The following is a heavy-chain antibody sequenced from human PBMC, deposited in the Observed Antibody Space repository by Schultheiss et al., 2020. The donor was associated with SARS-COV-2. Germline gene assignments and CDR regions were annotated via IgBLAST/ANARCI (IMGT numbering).Heavy chain of an antibody. V-gene: IGHV1-46*01. CDR3: ERVSMTGGDAFDI. Sequence: ASVKVSCKASGGTFSSYAISWVRQAPGQGLEWMGWMNPSGGSTSYAQKFQGRVTMTRDTSTNTVYVELSSLRSEDTAVYYCERVSMTGGDAFDIWGQGTMVTVSS. CDR1: GGTFSSYA. J-gene: IGHJ3*02. CDR2: MNPSGGST. D-gene: IGHD1-26*01.